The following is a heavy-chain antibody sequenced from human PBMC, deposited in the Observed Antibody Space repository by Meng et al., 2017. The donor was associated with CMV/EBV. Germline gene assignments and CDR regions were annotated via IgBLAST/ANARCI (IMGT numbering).Heavy chain of an antibody. J-gene: IGHJ5*02. CDR1: GGSISSSSYY. CDR3: ASRITIFGVVTAFDP. V-gene: IGHV4-39*07. Sequence: QDAVPGLGKPSETLSLPCTVSGGSISSSSYYWGWIRQPPGKGLEWIGSIYYSGSTYYNPSLKSRVTISVDTSKNQFSLKLSSVTAADTAVYYCASRITIFGVVTAFDPWGQGTLVTVSS. D-gene: IGHD3-3*01. CDR2: IYYSGST.